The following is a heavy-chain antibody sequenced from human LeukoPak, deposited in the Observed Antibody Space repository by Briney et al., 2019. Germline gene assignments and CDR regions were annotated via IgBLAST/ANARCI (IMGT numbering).Heavy chain of an antibody. V-gene: IGHV3-21*01. D-gene: IGHD1-26*01. CDR3: ARGSGSYNAFDI. J-gene: IGHJ3*02. Sequence: GGSLRLSCAASGFTFSSYSMTWVRQAPGKGLEWVSSISSSSSYIYYADSVKGRFTISRDNAKNSLYLQMNSLRAGDTAVYYCARGSGSYNAFDIWGQGTMVTVSS. CDR2: ISSSSSYI. CDR1: GFTFSSYS.